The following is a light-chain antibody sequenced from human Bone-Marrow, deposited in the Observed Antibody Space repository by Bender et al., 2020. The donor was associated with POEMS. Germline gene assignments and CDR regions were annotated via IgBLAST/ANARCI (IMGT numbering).Light chain of an antibody. CDR2: GVN. J-gene: IGLJ1*01. CDR1: SSDVGAYNY. V-gene: IGLV2-11*01. Sequence: QSALTQPRSVSGSPGQSVTLSCTGTSSDVGAYNYVSWYQQHPGKAPKLMIFGVNERPSGISDRFSGSKSGNTASLTISGLQPEDEADYYCCSYAGSSTYVFGGGTKVTVL. CDR3: CSYAGSSTYV.